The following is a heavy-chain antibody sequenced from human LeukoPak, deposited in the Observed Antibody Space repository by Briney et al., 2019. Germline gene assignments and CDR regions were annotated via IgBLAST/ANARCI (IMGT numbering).Heavy chain of an antibody. CDR2: INPNSGDT. CDR1: GYTFTSYY. D-gene: IGHD2-2*01. CDR3: ARANFLYCSSTTCLFDY. V-gene: IGHV1-2*02. J-gene: IGHJ4*02. Sequence: ASVKVSCKASGYTFTSYYMHWVRQAPGQGFEWMGWINPNSGDTNYAQKFQGRVTMTRDTSISTAHMELSRLRSDDTAVYYCARANFLYCSSTTCLFDYWGQGTLVIVSS.